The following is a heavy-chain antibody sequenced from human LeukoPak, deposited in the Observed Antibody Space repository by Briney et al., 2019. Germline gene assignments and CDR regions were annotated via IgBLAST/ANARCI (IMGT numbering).Heavy chain of an antibody. D-gene: IGHD2-15*01. Sequence: HPGRSLRLSCAASGFTFSSYAMHWVRQAPGKGLEWVAVISYDGSNKYYADSVKGRFTISRDNSKNTLYLQMNSLRAEDTAVYYCARDRLGYCSGGSCYPDYWGQGTPVTVSS. CDR1: GFTFSSYA. J-gene: IGHJ4*02. CDR2: ISYDGSNK. V-gene: IGHV3-30*01. CDR3: ARDRLGYCSGGSCYPDY.